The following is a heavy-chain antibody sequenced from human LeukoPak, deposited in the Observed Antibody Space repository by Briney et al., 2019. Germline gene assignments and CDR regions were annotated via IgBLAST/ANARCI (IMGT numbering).Heavy chain of an antibody. V-gene: IGHV3-23*01. J-gene: IGHJ3*01. CDR3: ARWDDNDAFDV. Sequence: GSLRLSCAASGFTFRSHAMNWVRQAPGKGLEWVSFISGYGGDAYYADSVKGRFTNSRDNSKNTVSLQMNSLRADDTALYYCARWDDNDAFDVWGQGTMVTVSS. CDR2: ISGYGGDA. CDR1: GFTFRSHA. D-gene: IGHD1-1*01.